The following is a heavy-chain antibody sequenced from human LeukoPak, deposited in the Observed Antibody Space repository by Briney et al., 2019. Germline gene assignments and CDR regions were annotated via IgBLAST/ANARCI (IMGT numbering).Heavy chain of an antibody. J-gene: IGHJ4*02. D-gene: IGHD6-19*01. CDR2: INPNSGGT. CDR3: ARDREQWLVDYFDY. V-gene: IGHV1-2*02. Sequence: ASVKVSCKASGYTFTGYYMHWVRQAPGQGLEWMGWINPNSGGTNYAQKFQGRVTMTRDTSISTAYMELSRLRPDDTAVYYCARDREQWLVDYFDYWGQGTLVTVSS. CDR1: GYTFTGYY.